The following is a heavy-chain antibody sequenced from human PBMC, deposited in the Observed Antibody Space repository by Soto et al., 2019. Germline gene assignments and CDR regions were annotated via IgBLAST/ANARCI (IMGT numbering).Heavy chain of an antibody. Sequence: ASVKVSCTTSGFTFGSSAVHWVRQARGHRLQWIGWIDVGSANANYAHMLQERVTISRDMSTSTAYMELSSLRAEDTAVYYCARGGPKKYYYYGMDVWGQGTTVTVSS. CDR3: ARGGPKKYYYYGMDV. D-gene: IGHD3-16*01. CDR2: IDVGSANA. J-gene: IGHJ6*02. CDR1: GFTFGSSA. V-gene: IGHV1-58*01.